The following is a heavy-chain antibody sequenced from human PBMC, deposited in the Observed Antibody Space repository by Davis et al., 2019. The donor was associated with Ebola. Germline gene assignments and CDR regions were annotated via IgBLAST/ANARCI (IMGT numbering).Heavy chain of an antibody. J-gene: IGHJ4*02. D-gene: IGHD6-6*01. Sequence: PGGSLRLSCAASGFTFSDAWMSWVRQPPGKGLEWVGRIKSKTDGGTTDYATPVKGRFTISRDDSENTLSLQASSLKTEDTAVYYCNTDSRAGSSARLDYWGQGTPVTVSS. CDR1: GFTFSDAW. V-gene: IGHV3-15*01. CDR2: IKSKTDGGTT. CDR3: NTDSRAGSSARLDY.